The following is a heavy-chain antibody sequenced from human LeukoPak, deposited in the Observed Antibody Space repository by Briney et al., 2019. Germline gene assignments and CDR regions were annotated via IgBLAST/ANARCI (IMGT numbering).Heavy chain of an antibody. D-gene: IGHD2-2*01. CDR2: ISSSSSYI. V-gene: IGHV3-21*01. J-gene: IGHJ6*02. CDR3: ARVQAYCSSTSCYAGGNYYGMDV. CDR1: GFTFSSYW. Sequence: GGSLRLSCAASGFTFSSYWMHWVRQAPGKGLVWVSSISSSSSYIYYADSVKGRFTISRDNAKNSLYLQMNSLRAEDTAVYYCARVQAYCSSTSCYAGGNYYGMDVWGQGTTVTVSS.